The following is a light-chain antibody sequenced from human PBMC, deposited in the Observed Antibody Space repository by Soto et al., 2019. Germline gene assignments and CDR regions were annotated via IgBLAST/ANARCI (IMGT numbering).Light chain of an antibody. CDR1: SSDIGGYDY. J-gene: IGLJ1*01. Sequence: QSVLTQPASVSVSPGQSITISCTGTSSDIGGYDYVSWYQHHPGKAPKFIIYGVTNRPSGVSHRFSGSKSANTASLTISGLQAEDEADYYCTSSTSSSTHVFGTGTKVTVL. CDR3: TSSTSSSTHV. CDR2: GVT. V-gene: IGLV2-14*01.